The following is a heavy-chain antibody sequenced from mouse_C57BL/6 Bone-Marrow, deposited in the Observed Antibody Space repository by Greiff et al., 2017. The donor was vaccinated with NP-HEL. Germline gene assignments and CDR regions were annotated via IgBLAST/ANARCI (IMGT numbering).Heavy chain of an antibody. Sequence: QVQLQQPGTELVKPGASVKLSCKASGYTFTSYWMHWVKQRPGQGLEWIGNINPSNGGTNYNEKFKSKATLTVDKSSSTAYMQLSSLTSEDSAVYYCARDTPYSSIDAFAFRGQRTLGTVSA. D-gene: IGHD2-5*01. CDR1: GYTFTSYW. CDR3: ARDTPYSSIDAFAF. J-gene: IGHJ3*01. CDR2: INPSNGGT. V-gene: IGHV1-53*01.